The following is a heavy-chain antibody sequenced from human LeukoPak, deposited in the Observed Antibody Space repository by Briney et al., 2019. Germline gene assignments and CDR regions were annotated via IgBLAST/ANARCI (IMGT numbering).Heavy chain of an antibody. CDR3: ARDSSGNLDY. Sequence: GGSLRLSCADSGFTFSTYWMAWVRQAPGKGPEWVANIKRDGSEKYYVESVKGRFTISRDNAKNSLFLQMNSLTAEDTSIYYCARDSSGNLDYWGQGALVTVSS. CDR1: GFTFSTYW. D-gene: IGHD1-26*01. J-gene: IGHJ4*02. CDR2: IKRDGSEK. V-gene: IGHV3-7*01.